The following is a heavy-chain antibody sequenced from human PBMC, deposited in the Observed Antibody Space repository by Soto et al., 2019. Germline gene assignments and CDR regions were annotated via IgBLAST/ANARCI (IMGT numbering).Heavy chain of an antibody. D-gene: IGHD6-19*01. CDR1: GASTVSHYH. CDR2: LLNRATP. CDR3: ALALGPTTGLDY. Sequence: SETLSLTCSVSGASTVSHYHWTWIRQPPGKGLEWMGSLLNRATPSSNNSLPSRLSLPMDTSPKPFSLELRSAHPADTAVYYCALALGPTTGLDYWG. V-gene: IGHV4-31*02. J-gene: IGHJ4*01.